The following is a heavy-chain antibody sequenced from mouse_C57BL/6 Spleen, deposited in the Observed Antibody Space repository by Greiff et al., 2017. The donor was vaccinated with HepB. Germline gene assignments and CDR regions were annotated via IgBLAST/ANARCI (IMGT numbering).Heavy chain of an antibody. CDR3: ARGEDYPWFAY. CDR2: INPGSGGT. J-gene: IGHJ3*01. D-gene: IGHD2-4*01. CDR1: GYAFTNYL. Sequence: VQLVESGAELVRPGTSVKVSCKASGYAFTNYLIEWVKQRPGQGLEWIGVINPGSGGTNYNEKFKGQATLTADKSSSTAYMQLSSLTSEDSAVYFCARGEDYPWFAYWGQGTLVTVSA. V-gene: IGHV1-54*01.